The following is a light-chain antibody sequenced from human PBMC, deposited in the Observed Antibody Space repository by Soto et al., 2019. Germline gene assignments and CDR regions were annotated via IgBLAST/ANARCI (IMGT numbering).Light chain of an antibody. CDR2: DVN. CDR3: SSYSSDATHVV. CDR1: SSDIGGLFNY. V-gene: IGLV2-14*03. Sequence: QSVLTQPASVSGSPGQSITISCTGTSSDIGGLFNYVSWYQQHPGKAPKLLIYDVNVRPSGVSDRFSGSKSGNTASLTISGLQAEDEAAYFCSSYSSDATHVVFGGGTKLT. J-gene: IGLJ2*01.